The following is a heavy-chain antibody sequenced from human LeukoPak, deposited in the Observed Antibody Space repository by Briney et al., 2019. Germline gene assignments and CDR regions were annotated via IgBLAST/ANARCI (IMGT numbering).Heavy chain of an antibody. CDR2: INSDGSST. CDR3: AREPRSGGSSSAFDI. J-gene: IGHJ3*02. D-gene: IGHD2-15*01. Sequence: GGSLRLSCAASGFTFSSYWMHWVRQGPGKGLVWVSRINSDGSSTTYADSVKGRFTISRDNANNTVYLQMNSLRAEDTAVYYCAREPRSGGSSSAFDIWGQGTMVTVSS. V-gene: IGHV3-74*01. CDR1: GFTFSSYW.